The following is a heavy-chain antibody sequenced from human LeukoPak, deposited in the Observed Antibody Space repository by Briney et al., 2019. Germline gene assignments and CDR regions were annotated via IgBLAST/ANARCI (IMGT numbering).Heavy chain of an antibody. CDR1: GYTFTVYY. J-gene: IGHJ4*02. Sequence: ASVKVSCKASGYTFTVYYMHWVRQAPGQGLEWMGWINPNSGGTNYAQKFQDRVTMTRDTSISTAYMELSRLRSDDTAVYYCARITYYFDSSGYLAFWGQGTLVTVSS. CDR2: INPNSGGT. D-gene: IGHD3-22*01. V-gene: IGHV1-2*02. CDR3: ARITYYFDSSGYLAF.